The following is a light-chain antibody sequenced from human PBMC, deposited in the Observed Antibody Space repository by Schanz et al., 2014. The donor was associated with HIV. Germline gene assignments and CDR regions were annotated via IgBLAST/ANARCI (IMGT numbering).Light chain of an antibody. CDR1: QSVGSK. Sequence: EIVMTQSPATLSVSPGERATLSCRASQSVGSKIAWYQQKPGQAPRLLIYGASTRATGIPGRFSGSGSGTEFTLTINSLQSEDFAVYYCQQYNNWPPYTFGQGTKLEIK. CDR2: GAS. V-gene: IGKV3-15*01. J-gene: IGKJ2*01. CDR3: QQYNNWPPYT.